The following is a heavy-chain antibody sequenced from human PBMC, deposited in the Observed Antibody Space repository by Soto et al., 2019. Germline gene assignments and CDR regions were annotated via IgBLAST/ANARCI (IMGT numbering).Heavy chain of an antibody. Sequence: SETLCLTSSVADGSISGYDLSWIRPNPGKGLEWIGYIYYSGSTNYNPSLKSRVTISVDTSKNQFSLKLTSVTAADTAVYYCARGGGSSISRRYYYYYIDVWGKGTTVTVSS. V-gene: IGHV4-59*01. CDR1: DGSISGYD. J-gene: IGHJ6*03. D-gene: IGHD2-2*01. CDR3: ARGGGSSISRRYYYYYIDV. CDR2: IYYSGST.